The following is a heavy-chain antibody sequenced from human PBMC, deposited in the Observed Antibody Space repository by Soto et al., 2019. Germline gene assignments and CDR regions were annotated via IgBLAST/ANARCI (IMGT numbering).Heavy chain of an antibody. Sequence: QVQLQESGPGLVKPSETLSLTCTVSGGSISSYYWSWIRQPPGKGLEWIGYIYYSGSTNYNPSLKRRVTRSVDTSKNQFSLKLSSVTAADTAVYYCARGRIAAAGTLYYFDYWGQGTLVTVSS. CDR2: IYYSGST. CDR3: ARGRIAAAGTLYYFDY. CDR1: GGSISSYY. D-gene: IGHD6-13*01. J-gene: IGHJ4*02. V-gene: IGHV4-59*01.